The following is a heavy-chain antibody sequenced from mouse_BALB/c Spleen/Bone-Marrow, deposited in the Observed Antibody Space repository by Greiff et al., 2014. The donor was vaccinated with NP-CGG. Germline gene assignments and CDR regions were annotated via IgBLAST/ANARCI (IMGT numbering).Heavy chain of an antibody. CDR2: TSCYNGAT. CDR3: ARRDYRYDGFAY. D-gene: IGHD2-14*01. V-gene: IGHV1S34*01. J-gene: IGHJ3*01. Sequence: LVKTGASVKISCKASGHSFTGYYMHWVKQSHGKSLEWIGYTSCYNGATSYNQKFKGKASFTVDTSSSTAYMQFNSLTSEDSAVYFCARRDYRYDGFAYWGQGTLVTVSA. CDR1: GHSFTGYY.